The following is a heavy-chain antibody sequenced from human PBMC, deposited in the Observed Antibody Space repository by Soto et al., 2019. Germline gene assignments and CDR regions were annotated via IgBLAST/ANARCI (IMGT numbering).Heavy chain of an antibody. Sequence: ASVKVSCKASGGTFSSYAISWVRQAPGQGLEWMGGIIPIFGTANYAQKFQGRVTITADESTSTAYMELSSLRSEDTAVYYCATDHQWLGDYYYGMDVCGQGTTVTVS. D-gene: IGHD6-19*01. J-gene: IGHJ6*02. CDR3: ATDHQWLGDYYYGMDV. CDR1: GGTFSSYA. CDR2: IIPIFGTA. V-gene: IGHV1-69*13.